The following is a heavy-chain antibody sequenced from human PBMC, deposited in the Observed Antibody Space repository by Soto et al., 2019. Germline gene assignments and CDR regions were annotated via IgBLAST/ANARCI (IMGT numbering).Heavy chain of an antibody. J-gene: IGHJ6*02. CDR2: IYYSGST. D-gene: IGHD3-22*01. V-gene: IGHV4-59*12. Sequence: SETLSLTCTVSGGSISSYYWSWIRQPPGKGLEWIGYIYYSGSTNYNPSLKSRVTISVDTSKNQFSLKLSSVTAADTAVYYCARGIVLAYYYYGMDVWGQGTTVTVS. CDR3: ARGIVLAYYYYGMDV. CDR1: GGSISSYY.